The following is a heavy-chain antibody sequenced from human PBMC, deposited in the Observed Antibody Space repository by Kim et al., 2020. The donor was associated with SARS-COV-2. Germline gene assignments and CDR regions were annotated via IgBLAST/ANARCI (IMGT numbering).Heavy chain of an antibody. CDR2: ISGSGDRT. V-gene: IGHV3-23*01. CDR3: TKKVDTSIIRAFDI. D-gene: IGHD5-18*01. J-gene: IGHJ3*02. Sequence: GGSLRLSCTASGFTFGNYAMNWVRQAPGKGLEWVSAISGSGDRTYFADSVKGRFTISRDNFKNTLYLQMNSLRAEDTAVYYCTKKVDTSIIRAFDIWVQGTMVIVSS. CDR1: GFTFGNYA.